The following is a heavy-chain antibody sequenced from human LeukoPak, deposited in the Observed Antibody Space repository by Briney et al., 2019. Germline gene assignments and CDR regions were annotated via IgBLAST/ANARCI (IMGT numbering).Heavy chain of an antibody. CDR1: GFTVSSNY. V-gene: IGHV3-23*01. D-gene: IGHD2-2*01. CDR2: ISGSGGST. CDR3: AKSGTSWPWGFDP. J-gene: IGHJ5*02. Sequence: PGGSLRLSCAASGFTVSSNYMSWVRQAPGKGLEWVSAISGSGGSTYYADSVKGRFTISRDNSKNTLYLQMNSLRAEDTAVYYCAKSGTSWPWGFDPWGQGTLVTVSS.